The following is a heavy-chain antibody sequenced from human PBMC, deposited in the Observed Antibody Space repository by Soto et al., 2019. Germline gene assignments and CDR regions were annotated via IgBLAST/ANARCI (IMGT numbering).Heavy chain of an antibody. V-gene: IGHV4-39*01. Sequence: QLQLQESGPGLVKPSETLSLTCTVSGGSISSSSYYWGWIRQPPGKGLEWIGSIYYSGSTYYNPSRKSRVTISVDTSKNQFSLKLSSVTAADTAVYYCARTKPSGVVVPAAMGYFDLWGRGTLVTVSS. J-gene: IGHJ2*01. CDR3: ARTKPSGVVVPAAMGYFDL. CDR2: IYYSGST. CDR1: GGSISSSSYY. D-gene: IGHD2-2*01.